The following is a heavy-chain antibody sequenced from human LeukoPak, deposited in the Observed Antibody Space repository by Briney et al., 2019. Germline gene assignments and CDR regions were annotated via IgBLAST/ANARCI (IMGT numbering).Heavy chain of an antibody. J-gene: IGHJ4*02. CDR3: ARRGMVGAKN. D-gene: IGHD1-26*01. V-gene: IGHV4-34*12. CDR2: IIHSGST. Sequence: SETLSLTCAVYGGTFSSYYWSWIRQPPGKGLEWIGEIIHSGSTTYNPSLKSRVTISVDTSKSQFSLKLTSVTAADTAVYYCARRGMVGAKNWGQGTLVTVSS. CDR1: GGTFSSYY.